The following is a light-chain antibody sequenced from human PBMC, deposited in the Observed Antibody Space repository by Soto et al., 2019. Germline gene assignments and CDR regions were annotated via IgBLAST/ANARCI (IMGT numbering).Light chain of an antibody. Sequence: TQSPSSLSASLGERVTLSCRTSHSVNSHVAWYQQKPGQAPRLLLYGASTRATGIPVRFSGSGFGTEFTLTISSLQSEDFAVYYCQQYKNWPLFGQGTRLEIK. V-gene: IGKV3-15*01. J-gene: IGKJ5*01. CDR2: GAS. CDR1: HSVNSH. CDR3: QQYKNWPL.